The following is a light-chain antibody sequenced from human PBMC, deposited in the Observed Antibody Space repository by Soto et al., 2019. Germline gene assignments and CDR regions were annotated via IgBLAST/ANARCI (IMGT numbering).Light chain of an antibody. CDR2: AAS. J-gene: IGKJ5*01. Sequence: IQLTQSPSSLSASLGDRVTITCRASQGISNHLGWYQQKPGKAPELLIYAASTLQTGVPSRFSGGGSGTDFTLTITSLQPEDFATYYCQQLNSYPITFGQGTRLEI. CDR1: QGISNH. V-gene: IGKV1-9*01. CDR3: QQLNSYPIT.